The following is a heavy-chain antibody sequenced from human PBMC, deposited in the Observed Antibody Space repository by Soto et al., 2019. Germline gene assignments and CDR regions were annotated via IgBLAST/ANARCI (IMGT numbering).Heavy chain of an antibody. CDR1: GGSFSCYY. CDR3: ARXRYDSSGYYYVVAAYFDY. J-gene: IGHJ4*02. D-gene: IGHD3-22*01. V-gene: IGHV4-34*01. Sequence: SETLSLTCAVYGGSFSCYYWSWIRQPPGKGLEWIGEINHSGSTNYNPSLKSRVTISVDTSKNQFSLKLSSVTAADTAVYYCARXRYDSSGYYYVVAAYFDYWGQGTLVTVSS. CDR2: INHSGST.